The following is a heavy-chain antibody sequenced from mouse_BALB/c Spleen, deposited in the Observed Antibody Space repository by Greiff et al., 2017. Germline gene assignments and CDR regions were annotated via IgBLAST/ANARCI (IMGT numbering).Heavy chain of an antibody. D-gene: IGHD3-1*01. J-gene: IGHJ2*01. CDR3: TREGLLPLDD. CDR1: GYTFTDYE. V-gene: IGHV1-15*01. Sequence: QVQLQQSGAELVRPGASVTLSCKASGYTFTDYEMHWVKQTPVHGLEWIGAIDPETGGTAYNQKFKGKATLTADKSSSTAYMELRSLTSEDSAVYYCTREGLLPLDDWGQGTTLTVSS. CDR2: IDPETGGT.